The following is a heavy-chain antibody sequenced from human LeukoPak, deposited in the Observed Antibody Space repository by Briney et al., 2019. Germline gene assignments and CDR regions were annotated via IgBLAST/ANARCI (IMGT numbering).Heavy chain of an antibody. CDR2: IYYSGST. CDR3: ATKGPSDAFDI. CDR1: GGSISSYY. Sequence: SETLSLTCTVSGGSISSYYWSWIRQPPGKGLEWIGYIYYSGSTNYNPSLKSRVTISVDTSKNQFSLKLSSVTAADTAVYYCATKGPSDAFDIWGQGTMVTVSS. J-gene: IGHJ3*02. V-gene: IGHV4-59*01.